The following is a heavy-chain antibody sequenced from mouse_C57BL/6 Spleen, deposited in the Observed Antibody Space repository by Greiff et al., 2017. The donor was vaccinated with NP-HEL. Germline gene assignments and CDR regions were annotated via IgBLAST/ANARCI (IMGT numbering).Heavy chain of an antibody. CDR2: INPSNGGT. CDR3: ARNDYDLYYAMDY. J-gene: IGHJ4*01. Sequence: QVQLQQSGTELVKPGASVKLPCKASGYTFTSYWMHWVKQRPGQGLEWIGNINPSNGGTNYNEKFKSKATLTVDKSSSTACMQLSSLTSEDSAVYYCARNDYDLYYAMDYWGQGTSVTVSS. V-gene: IGHV1-53*01. CDR1: GYTFTSYW. D-gene: IGHD2-4*01.